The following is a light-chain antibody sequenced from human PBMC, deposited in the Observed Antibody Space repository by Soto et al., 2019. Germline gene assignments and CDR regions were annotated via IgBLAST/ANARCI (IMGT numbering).Light chain of an antibody. CDR1: SGHSSYA. CDR2: LNSDGSH. Sequence: QPVLTQSPSASASLGASVKLTCTLSSGHSSYAIAWHQQQPEKGPRYLMKLNSDGSHYKGGGIPDRFSGSSSGAERYLTIXSLQSEDEADYYCQTWGTGIQVFGTGTKLTVL. J-gene: IGLJ1*01. V-gene: IGLV4-69*01. CDR3: QTWGTGIQV.